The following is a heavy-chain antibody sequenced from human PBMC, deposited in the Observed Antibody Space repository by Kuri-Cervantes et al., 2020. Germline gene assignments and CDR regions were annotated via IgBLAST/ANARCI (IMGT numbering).Heavy chain of an antibody. J-gene: IGHJ4*02. V-gene: IGHV3-7*01. Sequence: LSLTCASAVFRFSEHWMSWVRQAPGRGREWVANIHKDGRQTYYVDSVKGRFTISRDNAKDSLYLQMNNLRVEDTAVYYCAKSGGYNYRYFDYCGQGTLVTSSS. D-gene: IGHD5-24*01. CDR1: VFRFSEHW. CDR3: AKSGGYNYRYFDY. CDR2: IHKDGRQT.